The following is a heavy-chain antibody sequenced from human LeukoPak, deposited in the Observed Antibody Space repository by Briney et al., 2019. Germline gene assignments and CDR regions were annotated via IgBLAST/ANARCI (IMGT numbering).Heavy chain of an antibody. V-gene: IGHV4-34*01. CDR2: INHSGSS. CDR1: GGSLSGYY. J-gene: IGHJ4*02. D-gene: IGHD3-10*01. CDR3: AGACGTGTVGCSH. Sequence: SETLSLTCAVYGGSLSGYYWSWIRQSPGKGLEWIGKINHSGSSNYNPSLKSRVTTSVDTSKNEFSLQLNSVTPDDTAVYYCAGACGTGTVGCSHWGQGILVTVSS.